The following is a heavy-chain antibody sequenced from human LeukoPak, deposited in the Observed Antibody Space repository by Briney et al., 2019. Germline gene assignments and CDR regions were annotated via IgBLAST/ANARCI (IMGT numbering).Heavy chain of an antibody. V-gene: IGHV3-30*04. CDR3: ARQSSVTRSGLDS. J-gene: IGHJ4*02. CDR2: VSSDGGNK. Sequence: GRSLRLSCAASGFTFRSYAMHWVRQAPGKGLEWVAVVSSDGGNKYYADSVQGRFTISRDNSKNTLYLQMNSLRAEDTAVYYCARQSSVTRSGLDSWGQGTLVTVSS. D-gene: IGHD4-17*01. CDR1: GFTFRSYA.